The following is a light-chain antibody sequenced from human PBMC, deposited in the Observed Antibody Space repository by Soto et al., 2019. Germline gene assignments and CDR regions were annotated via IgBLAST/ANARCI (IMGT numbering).Light chain of an antibody. Sequence: QSVLTQPPSVSGAPGQRVTISCTGSSSNIGTGYDIHWYQQVPGTAPKLLIYGNSNRPSGDPDRFSGSKSGTSASLAITGLQAEDEADYYCQSYDSSLSGGVFGTGTKVTVL. CDR2: GNS. V-gene: IGLV1-40*01. CDR3: QSYDSSLSGGV. J-gene: IGLJ1*01. CDR1: SSNIGTGYD.